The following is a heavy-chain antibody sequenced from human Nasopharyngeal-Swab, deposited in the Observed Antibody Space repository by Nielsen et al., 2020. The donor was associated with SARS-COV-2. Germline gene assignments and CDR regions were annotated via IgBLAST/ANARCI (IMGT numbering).Heavy chain of an antibody. J-gene: IGHJ1*01. D-gene: IGHD3-10*01. V-gene: IGHV3-15*01. CDR2: IKSKTDGGTT. CDR3: TTDRSLLWFGELWGEYFQH. Sequence: VRQAPGKGLEWVGRIKSKTDGGTTDYAAPVKGRFTISRDDSKNTLYLQMNSLKIEDTAVYYCTTDRSLLWFGELWGEYFQHWGQGTLVTVSS.